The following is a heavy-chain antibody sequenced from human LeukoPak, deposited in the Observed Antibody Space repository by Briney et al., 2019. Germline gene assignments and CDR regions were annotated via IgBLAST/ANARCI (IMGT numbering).Heavy chain of an antibody. CDR3: ARGRGSSWYYYYYGMDV. CDR2: IYHSGST. CDR1: GGSISSSNW. J-gene: IGHJ6*02. V-gene: IGHV4-4*02. Sequence: SETLSLTCAVSGGSISSSNWWSWVRQPPGKGLEWIGEIYHSGSTNYNPSLKSRVTISVDTSKNQFSLKLSSVTAADTAVYYCARGRGSSWYYYYYGMDVWGQGTTVTVSS. D-gene: IGHD6-13*01.